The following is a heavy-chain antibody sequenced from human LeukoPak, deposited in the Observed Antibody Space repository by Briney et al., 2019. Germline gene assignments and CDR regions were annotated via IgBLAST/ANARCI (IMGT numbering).Heavy chain of an antibody. CDR2: IYYSGST. D-gene: IGHD4-23*01. CDR3: ARHSSTFTVVTGGIDV. J-gene: IGHJ6*02. CDR1: GGSISSYY. Sequence: SETLSLTCTVSGGSISSYYWSWIRQPPGKGLEWIGYIYYSGSTNYNPSLKSRVTISVDTSKNLFSLNLSSVTATDTAVYYCARHSSTFTVVTGGIDVWGQGITVTVSS. V-gene: IGHV4-59*08.